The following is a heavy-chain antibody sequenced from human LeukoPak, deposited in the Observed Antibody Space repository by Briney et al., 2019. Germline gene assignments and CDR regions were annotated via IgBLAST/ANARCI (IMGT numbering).Heavy chain of an antibody. CDR1: GYTFTSYY. CDR3: ARDWYTQDYSSMSEGAEYFQH. D-gene: IGHD6-13*01. Sequence: GASVKVSCKASGYTFTSYYMHWVRQAPGQGLEWMGIINPSGSSTSYAQTFQGRVTMTRDTSTSTVYMELSSLRSEDTAVYYCARDWYTQDYSSMSEGAEYFQHWGQGTLVTVSS. V-gene: IGHV1-46*01. J-gene: IGHJ1*01. CDR2: INPSGSST.